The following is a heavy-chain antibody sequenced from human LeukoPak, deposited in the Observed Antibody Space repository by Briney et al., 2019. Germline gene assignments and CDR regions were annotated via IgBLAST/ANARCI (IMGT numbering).Heavy chain of an antibody. Sequence: PGGSLRLSCAASGFTFSSYEMNWVRQAPGKGLEWVSYISSSGSTIYYADSVKGRFTISRDNAKNSLYLQVNSLRAEDTAVYYCARLYSSSWYFDYWGQGTLVTVSS. CDR2: ISSSGSTI. CDR1: GFTFSSYE. D-gene: IGHD6-13*01. CDR3: ARLYSSSWYFDY. V-gene: IGHV3-48*03. J-gene: IGHJ4*02.